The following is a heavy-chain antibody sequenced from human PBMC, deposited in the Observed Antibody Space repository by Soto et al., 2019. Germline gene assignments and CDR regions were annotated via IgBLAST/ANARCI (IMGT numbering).Heavy chain of an antibody. D-gene: IGHD2-15*01. CDR3: ARGKYSGFDV. CDR2: TYYRSKWHY. J-gene: IGHJ3*01. Sequence: SQSLSRTCAISADSVSSNVVTWNWIRQSPSRGLEWLGRTYYRSKWHYDYAVSVKSRVTVKPDTSKNQFSLQLISVTPEDTAVYCCARGKYSGFDVCGQVTMVAFSS. V-gene: IGHV6-1*01. CDR1: ADSVSSNVVT.